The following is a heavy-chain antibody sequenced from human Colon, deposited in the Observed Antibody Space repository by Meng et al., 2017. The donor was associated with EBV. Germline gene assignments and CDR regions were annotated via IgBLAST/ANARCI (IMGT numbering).Heavy chain of an antibody. V-gene: IGHV4-34*01. CDR3: ARRGPSGNFSP. CDR2: IDHRGNT. CDR1: GGSFRDYD. Sequence: HVQRQQGGAGRLKPSETLSRSCAVYGGSFRDYDWTWIRHPPGKGLEWIGEIDHRGNTKYNPSLKSRVTISLDTSKKQFSLKVSSVTAADSAVYYCARRGPSGNFSPWSQGALVTVSS. D-gene: IGHD3-10*01. J-gene: IGHJ5*02.